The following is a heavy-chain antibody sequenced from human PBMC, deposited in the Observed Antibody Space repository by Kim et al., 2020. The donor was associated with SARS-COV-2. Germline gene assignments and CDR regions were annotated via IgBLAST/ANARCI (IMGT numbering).Heavy chain of an antibody. CDR1: GGSVSSGSYY. CDR3: ARALRPHLTVAHFDY. CDR2: IYYSGST. J-gene: IGHJ4*01. D-gene: IGHD3-9*01. V-gene: IGHV4-61*01. Sequence: SETLSLTCTVSGGSVSSGSYYWSWIRQPPGKGLEWIAYIYYSGSTSYNPSLKGRLTISVDTSKNQFSLKLSSVTAADTAVYYCARALRPHLTVAHFDYWG.